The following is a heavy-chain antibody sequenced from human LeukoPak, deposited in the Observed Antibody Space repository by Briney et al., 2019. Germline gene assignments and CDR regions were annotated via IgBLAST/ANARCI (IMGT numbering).Heavy chain of an antibody. J-gene: IGHJ4*02. CDR3: ARLAVAGKDFDY. Sequence: PSETLSLTCTVSGGSISSYYWSWIRQPPGKGLEWIGYIYYSGSTNYNPSLKSRVTISVDTSENQFSLKLSSVTAADTAVYYCARLAVAGKDFDYWGQGTLVTVSS. CDR2: IYYSGST. D-gene: IGHD6-19*01. V-gene: IGHV4-59*01. CDR1: GGSISSYY.